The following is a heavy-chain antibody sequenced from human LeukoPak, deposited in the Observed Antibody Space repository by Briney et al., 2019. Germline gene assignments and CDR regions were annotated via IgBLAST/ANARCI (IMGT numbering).Heavy chain of an antibody. V-gene: IGHV4-4*07. CDR1: GGSISSYY. D-gene: IGHD3-22*01. J-gene: IGHJ4*02. Sequence: SAETLSLTCTVSGGSISSYYGSWIRQPAEGGLEWIGRIYTSGSTNYNPSLKSRVTMSVDTSKNQFSLKLSSVTAADTAVYYCARDSRPYYYDSSGYYVPYYFDYWGQGTLVTVSS. CDR3: ARDSRPYYYDSSGYYVPYYFDY. CDR2: IYTSGST.